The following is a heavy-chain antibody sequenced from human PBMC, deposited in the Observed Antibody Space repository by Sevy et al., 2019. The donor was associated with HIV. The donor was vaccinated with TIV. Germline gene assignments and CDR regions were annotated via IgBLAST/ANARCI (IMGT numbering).Heavy chain of an antibody. CDR1: GFTFSSFS. V-gene: IGHV3-30-3*01. D-gene: IGHD1-1*01. J-gene: IGHJ1*01. CDR3: ALERLFSNVSEYFQY. Sequence: GGSLRLSCATSGFTFSSFSMHWVRQAPGKGLEWVATISNDGSNKYYADSVKGRFTISRDNSKNSLYLQMNSLRAEDAAVYCCALERLFSNVSEYFQYWGQGTLVTVSS. CDR2: ISNDGSNK.